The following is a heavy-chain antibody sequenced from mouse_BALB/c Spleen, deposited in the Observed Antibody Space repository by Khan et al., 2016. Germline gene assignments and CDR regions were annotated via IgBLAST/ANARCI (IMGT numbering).Heavy chain of an antibody. D-gene: IGHD3-1*01. J-gene: IGHJ3*01. V-gene: IGHV9-1*02. CDR1: GYTFTNYG. Sequence: QIQLVQSGPELKKPGETVKISCKASGYTFTNYGMNWVKQAPGKGLKWMGWINTYTGETKYADDFKGRFAFSLETSASTAYLQINNLKIEDMATYFCARDTARTIPFAYWGQGTLVTVSA. CDR3: ARDTARTIPFAY. CDR2: INTYTGET.